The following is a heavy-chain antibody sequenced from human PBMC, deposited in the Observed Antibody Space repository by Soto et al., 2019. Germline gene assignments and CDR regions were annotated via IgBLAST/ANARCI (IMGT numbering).Heavy chain of an antibody. J-gene: IGHJ5*02. D-gene: IGHD6-13*01. CDR2: ISSSSSTI. CDR1: GFTFSSYS. V-gene: IGHV3-48*01. CDR3: ARHPERIAEIGWFDP. Sequence: EVQLVESGGGLVQPGGSLRLSCAASGFTFSSYSMNWVRQAPGKGLEWVSYISSSSSTIYYADSVKGRFTISRDNAKXXXXXXMNXXRXEXTAVYYCARHPERIAEIGWFDPWGQGTLVTVSS.